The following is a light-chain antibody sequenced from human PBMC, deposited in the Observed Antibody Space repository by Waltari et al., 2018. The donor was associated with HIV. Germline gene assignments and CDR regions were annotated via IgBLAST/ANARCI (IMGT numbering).Light chain of an antibody. V-gene: IGLV2-8*01. Sequence: SALTQPPPASGSPGQTGTISCPGTSSERGGYSHDTWYQQPPGKAPKRLVYEVTKRPPGVPNRFSGSKSGNTASLTVSGLQAEDEADYYCVSYAGVRDRWVFGGGTKLTVL. CDR2: EVT. CDR1: SSERGGYSH. J-gene: IGLJ3*02. CDR3: VSYAGVRDRWV.